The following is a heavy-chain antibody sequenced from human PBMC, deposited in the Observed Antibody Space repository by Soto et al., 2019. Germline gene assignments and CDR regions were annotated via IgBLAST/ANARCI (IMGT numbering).Heavy chain of an antibody. J-gene: IGHJ2*01. CDR3: ERSSTVNWYIDL. Sequence: QVQLVQSGAEVKKPGSSVKVSCKASGGTFSSYTISWVRQAPGQGLEWMGRIIPILGIANYAQKFQGRVTYTAVKATSTVYMEVSRLRSVDTAVYYCERSSTVNWYIDLWGRATLVTASS. CDR2: IIPILGIA. V-gene: IGHV1-69*02. D-gene: IGHD4-17*01. CDR1: GGTFSSYT.